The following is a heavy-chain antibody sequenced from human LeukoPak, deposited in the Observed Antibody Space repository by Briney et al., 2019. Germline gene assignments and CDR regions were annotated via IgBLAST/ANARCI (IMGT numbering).Heavy chain of an antibody. J-gene: IGHJ4*02. CDR3: ARGPPHLWARTTRFDY. V-gene: IGHV4-59*01. Sequence: SETLSLTCTVSGGSISSYYWSWIRQPPGKGLEWIGYVYYSGSTNYNPSLKSRVTISVDTSKNQFSLKLSSVTAADTAVYYCARGPPHLWARTTRFDYWGQGTLVTVSS. CDR1: GGSISSYY. D-gene: IGHD1-1*01. CDR2: VYYSGST.